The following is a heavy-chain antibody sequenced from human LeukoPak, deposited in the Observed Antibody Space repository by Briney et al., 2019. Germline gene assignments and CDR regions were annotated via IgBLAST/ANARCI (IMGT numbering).Heavy chain of an antibody. CDR2: ICHSGRT. CDR3: AREENTFGSSPGLDY. Sequence: PSETLSLTCTVSGGSISSSSSDCWGWIRQPPAKGLEWIGSICHSGRTYYNPSLKSRVTISVDTTENQFSLKVTSVTAADTALYYCAREENTFGSSPGLDYWGQGTLVTVSS. CDR1: GGSISSSSSDC. J-gene: IGHJ4*02. V-gene: IGHV4-39*02. D-gene: IGHD5-18*01.